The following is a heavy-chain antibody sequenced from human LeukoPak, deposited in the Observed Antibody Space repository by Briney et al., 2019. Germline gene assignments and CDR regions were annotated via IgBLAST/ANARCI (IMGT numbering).Heavy chain of an antibody. CDR1: GFTFSLYP. J-gene: IGHJ4*02. Sequence: GGSLRLSCAASGFTFSLYPMNWVRQAPGPGLEWVSSISSSSSYIYYADSLKGRFTISRDNAKNSLYLQMNSLRAEDAAVYYCAGPFDYSLGGAYWGQGTLVTVSS. V-gene: IGHV3-21*01. D-gene: IGHD3-9*01. CDR2: ISSSSSYI. CDR3: AGPFDYSLGGAY.